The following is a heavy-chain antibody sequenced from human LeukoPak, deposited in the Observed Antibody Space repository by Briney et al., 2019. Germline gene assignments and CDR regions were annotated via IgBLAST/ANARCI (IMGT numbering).Heavy chain of an antibody. CDR3: AKHHSSGYSTFDY. Sequence: GGSLRLSCAASGFTFSGFGMHWVRQAPGKGLEWVAVISYDGSNKYYADSVKGRFTISRDNSKNTLYLQMNSLRAEDTAVYYCAKHHSSGYSTFDYWGQGTLVTVSS. CDR1: GFTFSGFG. CDR2: ISYDGSNK. J-gene: IGHJ4*02. D-gene: IGHD3-22*01. V-gene: IGHV3-30*18.